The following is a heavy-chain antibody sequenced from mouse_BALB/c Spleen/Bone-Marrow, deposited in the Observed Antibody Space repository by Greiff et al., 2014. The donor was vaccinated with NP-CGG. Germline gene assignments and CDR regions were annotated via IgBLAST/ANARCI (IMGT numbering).Heavy chain of an antibody. Sequence: AQLQQSGAELAKPGASVKMSCKASGYTLTSYWMHWVKQRPGQGLEWIGYINPSTGYTEYNQKFKDKATLTADKSSSTAYMQLSSLTSEDSAVYYCARGYYGSSLVYWGQGTLVTVSA. CDR1: GYTLTSYW. D-gene: IGHD1-1*01. CDR2: INPSTGYT. V-gene: IGHV1-7*01. CDR3: ARGYYGSSLVY. J-gene: IGHJ3*01.